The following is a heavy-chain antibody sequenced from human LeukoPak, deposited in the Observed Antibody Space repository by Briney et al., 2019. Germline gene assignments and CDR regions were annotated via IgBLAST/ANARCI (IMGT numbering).Heavy chain of an antibody. D-gene: IGHD3-3*01. CDR1: GFTFSSYW. J-gene: IGHJ5*02. Sequence: GGSLRLSCAASGFTFSSYWMSWVRQAPGKGLEWVANIKQDGSEKYYVDSVKGRFTISRDNAKNSLYLQMYSLRAEDTAVYYCARVGVNVLRFLEWPLAWFDPWGQGTLVTVSS. V-gene: IGHV3-7*01. CDR3: ARVGVNVLRFLEWPLAWFDP. CDR2: IKQDGSEK.